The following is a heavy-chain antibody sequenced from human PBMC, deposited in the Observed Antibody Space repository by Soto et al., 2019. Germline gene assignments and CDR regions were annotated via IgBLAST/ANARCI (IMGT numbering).Heavy chain of an antibody. CDR1: CFTFSTYW. J-gene: IGHJ5*02. CDR2: INSDGTVT. D-gene: IGHD5-12*01. V-gene: IGHV3-74*01. CDR3: ATVATTSYNWFDP. Sequence: EVQLVESGGGLVQPGGSLRLSCAASCFTFSTYWMHWVRQAPGKGLVWVSRINSDGTVTSYADSVKGRFTISRVNTKNTLYLQVNSLGVEDTAVYYCATVATTSYNWFDPWGQGTLVTVSS.